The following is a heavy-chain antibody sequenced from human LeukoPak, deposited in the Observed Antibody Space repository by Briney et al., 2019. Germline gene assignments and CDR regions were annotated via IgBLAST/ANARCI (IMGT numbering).Heavy chain of an antibody. V-gene: IGHV4-39*07. D-gene: IGHD6-13*01. CDR1: GGSISSSSYY. CDR3: ASSRRVQPLLDY. Sequence: SETLSLTCTVSGGSISSSSYYWGWIRQPPGKGLEWIGSIYYSGSTYYNPSLKSRVTISVDTSKNQFSLKLSSVTAADTAVYYCASSRRVQPLLDYWGQGTLVTVSS. J-gene: IGHJ4*02. CDR2: IYYSGST.